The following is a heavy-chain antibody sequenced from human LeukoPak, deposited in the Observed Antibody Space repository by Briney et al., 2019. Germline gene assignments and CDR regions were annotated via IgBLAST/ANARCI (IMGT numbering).Heavy chain of an antibody. CDR2: IQFDGGDI. V-gene: IGHV3-30*02. CDR1: GLTFSNYG. J-gene: IGHJ4*02. CDR3: ARGNYDSSGYYYSAFDY. Sequence: GGSLRLSCAASGLTFSNYGMHWVRQAPGKGLEWVAFIQFDGGDIFYTDSVKGRFTISRDNSKNTLCLQMNSLRAEDTAVYYCARGNYDSSGYYYSAFDYWGQGTLVTVSS. D-gene: IGHD3-22*01.